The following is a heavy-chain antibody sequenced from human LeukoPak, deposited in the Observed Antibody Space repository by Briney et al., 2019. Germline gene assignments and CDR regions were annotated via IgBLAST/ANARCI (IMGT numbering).Heavy chain of an antibody. J-gene: IGHJ4*02. CDR3: AKDGPYCGGDCRAAFY. D-gene: IGHD2-21*02. V-gene: IGHV3-21*01. Sequence: PGGSLRLSCAASGFTFSSYSTNWVRQAPGKGLEWVSSISSSSSYIYYADSVKGRFTISRDNAKNSLYLQMNSLRAEDTAVYYCAKDGPYCGGDCRAAFYWGQGTLVTVSS. CDR1: GFTFSSYS. CDR2: ISSSSSYI.